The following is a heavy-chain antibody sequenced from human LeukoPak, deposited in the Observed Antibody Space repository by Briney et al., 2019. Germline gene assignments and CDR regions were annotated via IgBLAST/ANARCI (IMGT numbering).Heavy chain of an antibody. J-gene: IGHJ4*02. CDR2: ISYDGSNK. CDR1: GFTFSSYA. D-gene: IGHD3-9*01. V-gene: IGHV3-30-3*01. CDR3: AISPRYFDWLKVDY. Sequence: GGSLRLSCAASGFTFSSYAMHWVRQAPGKGLEWVAVISYDGSNKYYADSVKGRFTISRDNSKNTLYLQTNSLRAEDTAVYYCAISPRYFDWLKVDYWGQGTLVTVSS.